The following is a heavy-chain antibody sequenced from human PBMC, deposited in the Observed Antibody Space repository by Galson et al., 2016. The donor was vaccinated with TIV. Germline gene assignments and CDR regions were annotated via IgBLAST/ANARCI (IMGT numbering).Heavy chain of an antibody. CDR2: ISAGGGST. J-gene: IGHJ6*02. Sequence: SLRLSCAASGFTFSSHAMTWVRQPPGKGLEWVSAISAGGGSTYYADSVQGRFTISRDNSKNTQYLQMNSLRAEDTAIYYCAKEPAGELVWFGESSGGMDVWGQGTTVTVSS. CDR3: AKEPAGELVWFGESSGGMDV. V-gene: IGHV3-23*01. D-gene: IGHD3-10*01. CDR1: GFTFSSHA.